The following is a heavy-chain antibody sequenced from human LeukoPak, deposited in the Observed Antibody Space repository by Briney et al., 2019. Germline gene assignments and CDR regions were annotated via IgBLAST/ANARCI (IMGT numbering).Heavy chain of an antibody. J-gene: IGHJ4*02. CDR1: GFTFSDYY. D-gene: IGHD3-3*01. Sequence: GGSLRLSCAASGFTFSDYYMSWIRQAPGKGLEWVSYISSSGSSIYYADSVKGRFTISRDNAKNSLYLQMNSLRAEDTAVYYCARALFWSGYPYFDYWGQGTLVTVSS. V-gene: IGHV3-11*01. CDR2: ISSSGSSI. CDR3: ARALFWSGYPYFDY.